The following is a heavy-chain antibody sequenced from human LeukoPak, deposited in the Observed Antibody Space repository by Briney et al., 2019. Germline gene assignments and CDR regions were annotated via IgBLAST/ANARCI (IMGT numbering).Heavy chain of an antibody. D-gene: IGHD7-27*01. V-gene: IGHV5-51*01. Sequence: GESLKISCQGSGYSFPNYWIGWVRQMPGKGLEWMGIVYPSDSDVRYSPSFQGQVTISADKSTGSAYLQWSSLKDSDTAICYCARHGVTGGPDYYFDVWGRGTLVTVSS. CDR3: ARHGVTGGPDYYFDV. CDR1: GYSFPNYW. J-gene: IGHJ2*01. CDR2: VYPSDSDV.